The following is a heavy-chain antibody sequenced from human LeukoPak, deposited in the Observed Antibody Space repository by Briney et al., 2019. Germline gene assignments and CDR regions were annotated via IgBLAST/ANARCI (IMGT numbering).Heavy chain of an antibody. CDR1: GYSFTSYW. CDR3: ARQYYYDSSGYFPPAPDAFDI. Sequence: GESLKISCKGSGYSFTSYWIGWVRQMPGKGLEWMGIIYPGDSDTRYSPSFQGQVTISADKSISTAYLQWSSLKASDTAMYYCARQYYYDSSGYFPPAPDAFDIWGQGTMVTVSS. J-gene: IGHJ3*02. D-gene: IGHD3-22*01. V-gene: IGHV5-51*01. CDR2: IYPGDSDT.